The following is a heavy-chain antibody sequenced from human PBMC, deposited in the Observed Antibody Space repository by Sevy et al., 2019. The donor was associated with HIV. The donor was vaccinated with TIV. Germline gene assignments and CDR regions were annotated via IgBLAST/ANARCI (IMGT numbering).Heavy chain of an antibody. CDR3: ARLGGYCSGGSCYQTGKFFDY. J-gene: IGHJ4*02. D-gene: IGHD2-15*01. CDR1: GFTFSDYY. V-gene: IGHV3-11*06. Sequence: GGSLRLSCAASGFTFSDYYMSWIRQAPGKGLEWVSYISSSSSYTNYADSVKGRFTISRDNGKNSLYLQMNSLRAEGTDVYYCARLGGYCSGGSCYQTGKFFDYWGQGTLVTVSS. CDR2: ISSSSSYT.